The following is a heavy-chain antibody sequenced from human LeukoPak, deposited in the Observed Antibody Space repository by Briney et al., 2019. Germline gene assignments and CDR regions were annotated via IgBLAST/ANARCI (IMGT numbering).Heavy chain of an antibody. V-gene: IGHV4-59*11. J-gene: IGHJ4*02. CDR2: IYYSGST. D-gene: IGHD4-11*01. CDR3: ARGPDSNYGPPFY. CDR1: GGSISSHY. Sequence: SETLSLTCTVSGGSISSHYWSWIRQPPGKGLEWIGYIYYSGSTNYNPSLKSRVTISVDTSKNQFSLKLCSVTAADTAVYYCARGPDSNYGPPFYWGQGTLVTVSS.